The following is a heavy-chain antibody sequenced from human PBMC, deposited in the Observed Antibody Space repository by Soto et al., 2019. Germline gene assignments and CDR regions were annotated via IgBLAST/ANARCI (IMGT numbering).Heavy chain of an antibody. CDR3: ARDFSFYGSGGFL. D-gene: IGHD3-10*01. V-gene: IGHV3-48*03. CDR1: GFTFSSYE. CDR2: ISSSGSTI. Sequence: PGGSLRLSCAASGFTFSSYEMNWVRQAPGKGLEWVSYISSSGSTIYYADSVKGRFTISRDNAENSLYLQMNSLRAEDTAVYYCARDFSFYGSGGFLWGQGTLVTVSS. J-gene: IGHJ4*02.